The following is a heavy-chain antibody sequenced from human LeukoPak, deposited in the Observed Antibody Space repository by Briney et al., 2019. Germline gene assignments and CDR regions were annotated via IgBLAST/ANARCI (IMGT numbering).Heavy chain of an antibody. Sequence: ASVKVSCKASGDTFIPYTFSWVRQAPGQGLEWMGWISAYNGATNYAHKFQGRVTVTTDTPTTTAYMELRSLRSDDTAVYYCARQQLEWATIRNVGYYQYYYMDVWGKGTTVTVSS. J-gene: IGHJ6*03. CDR3: ARQQLEWATIRNVGYYQYYYMDV. V-gene: IGHV1-18*04. CDR1: GDTFIPYT. D-gene: IGHD1-1*01. CDR2: ISAYNGAT.